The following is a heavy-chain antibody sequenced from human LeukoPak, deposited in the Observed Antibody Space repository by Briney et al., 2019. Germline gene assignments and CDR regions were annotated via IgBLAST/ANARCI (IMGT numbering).Heavy chain of an antibody. D-gene: IGHD6-19*01. CDR1: GFTFSDYH. J-gene: IGHJ4*02. Sequence: GGSLRLSCAASGFTFSDYHMNWIRQAPGKGLEWVPYISPGGNTIYFADAVSGRFTLSRDSARNSLSLQMNSLTAEDTAVYYCAAGRDIAVAGPGGYFDYWGRGTLVTVSS. V-gene: IGHV3-11*01. CDR2: ISPGGNTI. CDR3: AAGRDIAVAGPGGYFDY.